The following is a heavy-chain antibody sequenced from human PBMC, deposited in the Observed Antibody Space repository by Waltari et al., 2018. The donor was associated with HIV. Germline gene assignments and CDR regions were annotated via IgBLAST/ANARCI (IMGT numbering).Heavy chain of an antibody. CDR3: ARGYSSSRWIPLYH. Sequence: QVQLVASGGGAVQPGTSLTLACAVSGFTFANFGIHWVRQSPGKGLEWLAVFWSDGVEISYADSVKGRFTISKDSSQKTLYLHLTSLRAEDTALYYCARGYSSSRWIPLYHWGRGTLVTVSS. J-gene: IGHJ4*02. CDR2: FWSDGVEI. V-gene: IGHV3-33*01. CDR1: GFTFANFG. D-gene: IGHD6-6*01.